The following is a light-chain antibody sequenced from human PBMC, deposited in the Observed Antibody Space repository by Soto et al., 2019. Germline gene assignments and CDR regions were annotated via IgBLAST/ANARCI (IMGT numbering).Light chain of an antibody. CDR3: QQVNSFPST. J-gene: IGKJ5*01. V-gene: IGKV1-9*01. CDR2: AAS. CDR1: QGISSH. Sequence: DIVMTQSPSSQSASLGDRVTITCRASQGISSHLAWYQQKPGKAPKLLIYAASTLQTGVPSRFSGGGSGTDFTLTLSSLQPEDFATYYCQQVNSFPSTFGQGTRLEIK.